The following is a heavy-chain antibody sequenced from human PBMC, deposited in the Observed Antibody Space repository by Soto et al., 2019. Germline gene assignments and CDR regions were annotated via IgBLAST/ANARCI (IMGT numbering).Heavy chain of an antibody. Sequence: QVQLHQWGAGLLKPSDTLSLTCAVYGGSFSGYFWTWIRQPPGKGLEWIGEINHSGNTNYSPSLKSRVTISLHTSKNRFSLKLSAVTAAYTAVYYCARGLRDSSGYYHVHYFQHWGEGTLVTVSS. CDR2: INHSGNT. CDR3: ARGLRDSSGYYHVHYFQH. D-gene: IGHD3-22*01. V-gene: IGHV4-34*01. J-gene: IGHJ1*01. CDR1: GGSFSGYF.